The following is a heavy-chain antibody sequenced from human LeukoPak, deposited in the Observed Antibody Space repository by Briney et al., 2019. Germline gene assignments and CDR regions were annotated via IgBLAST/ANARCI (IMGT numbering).Heavy chain of an antibody. CDR1: GGSISSYY. J-gene: IGHJ4*02. CDR3: ARAWDSSGYYPFYFDY. V-gene: IGHV4-59*12. D-gene: IGHD3-22*01. CDR2: IYYSGST. Sequence: SETLSLTCTVSGGSISSYYWSWIRQPPGKGLEWIGYIYYSGSTNYNPSLKSRVTISVDTSKNQFSLKLSSVTAADTAVYYCARAWDSSGYYPFYFDYWGQGTLVTVSS.